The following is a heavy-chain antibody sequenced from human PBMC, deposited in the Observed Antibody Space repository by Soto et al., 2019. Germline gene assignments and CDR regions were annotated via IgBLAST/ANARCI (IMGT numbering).Heavy chain of an antibody. CDR3: AKGMQNFWGVTGYYMDV. D-gene: IGHD3-3*01. CDR1: GFIFSNYA. Sequence: EVQLLESGGGLVQPGGSLRLSCAASGFIFSNYAMSWVRQAPGKGLEWASSISVSGGSTYYADSVTGRCTISRDNSRNTLYLQTNSLRAEDTGVYYCAKGMQNFWGVTGYYMDVWGKGTTVTVSS. CDR2: ISVSGGST. V-gene: IGHV3-23*01. J-gene: IGHJ6*03.